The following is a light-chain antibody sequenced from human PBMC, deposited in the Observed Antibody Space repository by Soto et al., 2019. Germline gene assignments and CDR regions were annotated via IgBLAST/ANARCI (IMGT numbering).Light chain of an antibody. J-gene: IGLJ1*01. Sequence: QSVLTQPPSASGSPGQSVTISCTGTSSDVGGYNYVSWYQQHPGKAPKLMIYEVSKRPSGVPDRFSGSKSGNTASLTVSGLQAEDEADYYCSSYGGYYNYVFGTGTKLTVL. CDR2: EVS. V-gene: IGLV2-8*01. CDR1: SSDVGGYNY. CDR3: SSYGGYYNYV.